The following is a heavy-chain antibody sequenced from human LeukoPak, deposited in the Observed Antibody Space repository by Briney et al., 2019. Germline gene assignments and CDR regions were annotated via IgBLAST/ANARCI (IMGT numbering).Heavy chain of an antibody. Sequence: PSETLSLTCTVSGGSISSDSYYWGWVRQPPGKGLEWIGSIYYSGSTYYNPSLKSRVTISEDTSKNQFSLKLSSVTAADTAVYYCARHTPYSCGWYFNYWGQGTLVTVSS. V-gene: IGHV4-39*01. CDR3: ARHTPYSCGWYFNY. J-gene: IGHJ4*02. D-gene: IGHD6-25*01. CDR2: IYYSGST. CDR1: GGSISSDSYY.